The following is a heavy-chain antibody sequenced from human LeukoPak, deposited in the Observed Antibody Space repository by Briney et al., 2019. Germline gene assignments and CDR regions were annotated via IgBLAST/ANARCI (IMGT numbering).Heavy chain of an antibody. V-gene: IGHV1-18*01. J-gene: IGHJ3*02. Sequence: ASVKVSCKASGGTFSNYAVSWVRQAPGQGLEWMGRINTYNGNTDYAQRFQGRVTMTTDTSTTTAYMELRTLRSDDTAVYYCARGEGALDAFDIWGRGTMVTVSS. CDR2: INTYNGNT. CDR1: GGTFSNYA. CDR3: ARGEGALDAFDI.